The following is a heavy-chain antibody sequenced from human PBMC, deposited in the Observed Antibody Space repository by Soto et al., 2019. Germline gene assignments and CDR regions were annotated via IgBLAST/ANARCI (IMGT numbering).Heavy chain of an antibody. Sequence: QVQLHQWGAGLLKPSEILSLTCAVYNGSFMGYYWTWVRQPPGKGLEWIGEINHFGSPNYNPSLKGRVTISIDTSKQQFSLRLNSLTAADTAVYYCASLSGGRFLDKGDYWGQGIQVTVSS. CDR2: INHFGSP. V-gene: IGHV4-34*01. CDR1: NGSFMGYY. J-gene: IGHJ4*02. D-gene: IGHD3-3*01. CDR3: ASLSGGRFLDKGDY.